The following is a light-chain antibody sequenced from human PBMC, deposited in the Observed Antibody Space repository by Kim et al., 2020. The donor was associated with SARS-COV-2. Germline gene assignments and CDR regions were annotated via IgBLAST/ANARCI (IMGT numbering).Light chain of an antibody. Sequence: QTITISCSRSSRDVVDFNLYVWYQQRPRKAPKLIIFEVSKRPPGVSNRFSGSKSGDTASLTISGLQAEDESDYYCCSYAGSSTFVVFGGGTQLTVL. V-gene: IGLV2-23*02. CDR2: EVS. CDR1: SRDVVDFNL. J-gene: IGLJ3*02. CDR3: CSYAGSSTFVV.